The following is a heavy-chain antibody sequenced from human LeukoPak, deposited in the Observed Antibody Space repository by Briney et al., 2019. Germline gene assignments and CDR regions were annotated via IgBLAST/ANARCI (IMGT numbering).Heavy chain of an antibody. V-gene: IGHV3-7*01. Sequence: PGGSLRLSCAASGFTFSSYSMNWVRQAPGKGLEWVASIKPDGSEKYYVDSVKGRFTVSRDNAKNSLYLQMNSMRAEDTAVYYCARDHFPDLGLPIEVQSDYWGQGTLVTVSS. CDR3: ARDHFPDLGLPIEVQSDY. J-gene: IGHJ4*02. CDR2: IKPDGSEK. CDR1: GFTFSSYS. D-gene: IGHD1-7*01.